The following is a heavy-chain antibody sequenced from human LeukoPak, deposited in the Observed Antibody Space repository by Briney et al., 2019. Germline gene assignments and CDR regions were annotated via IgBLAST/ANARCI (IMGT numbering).Heavy chain of an antibody. CDR2: ISYDGSNK. V-gene: IGHV3-30*04. J-gene: IGHJ6*02. D-gene: IGHD3-3*01. Sequence: GGSLRLSCAASGFTFSSYAMHWVRQAPGKGLEWVAVISYDGSNKYYADSVKGRFSISRDNSKNTLNLQMNSLTTEDTAVYYCARPLRFYRFYYGLDVWGQGTTVTVSS. CDR3: ARPLRFYRFYYGLDV. CDR1: GFTFSSYA.